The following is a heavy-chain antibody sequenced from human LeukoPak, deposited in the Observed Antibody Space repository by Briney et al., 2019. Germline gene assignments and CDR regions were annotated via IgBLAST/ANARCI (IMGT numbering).Heavy chain of an antibody. J-gene: IGHJ3*02. Sequence: PGGSLRLSCTVSGFTVSSNSMSWVRQAPGKGLEWVSSISGSGGSTYYADSVKGRFTISRDNSKNTLYLQMNSLRAEDTAVYYCAKQAGFGELFAFDIWGQGTMVTVSS. CDR1: GFTVSSNS. D-gene: IGHD3-10*01. CDR3: AKQAGFGELFAFDI. V-gene: IGHV3-23*01. CDR2: ISGSGGST.